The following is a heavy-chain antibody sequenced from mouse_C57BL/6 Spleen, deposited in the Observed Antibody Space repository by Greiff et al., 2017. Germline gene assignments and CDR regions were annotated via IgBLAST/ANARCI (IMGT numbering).Heavy chain of an antibody. Sequence: QVQLQQSGAELVRPGASVKLSCKASGYTFTDYYINWVKQRPGQGLEWIARIYPGSGNTYYNEKFKGKATLTADKSSSTAYLQLSSLTSDDAAVYFCGRGRYYGSSYWYFDVWGTGTTVTVSS. D-gene: IGHD1-1*01. CDR2: IYPGSGNT. V-gene: IGHV1-76*01. J-gene: IGHJ1*03. CDR3: GRGRYYGSSYWYFDV. CDR1: GYTFTDYY.